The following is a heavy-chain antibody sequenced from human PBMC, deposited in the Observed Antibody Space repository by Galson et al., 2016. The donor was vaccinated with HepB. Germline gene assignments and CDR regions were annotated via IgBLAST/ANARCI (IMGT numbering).Heavy chain of an antibody. CDR3: ARTSRFLAGYYIFDS. CDR1: GFTVSSNY. D-gene: IGHD3-9*01. V-gene: IGHV3-53*01. CDR2: IHSGVGT. Sequence: SLRLSCAASGFTVSSNYMSWVRQTPGKGLEWVSVIHSGVGTDYADSVKGRFTISRDNADNTVYLQMNSLRAEDTAVYYCARTSRFLAGYYIFDSWGPGTLVSVSS. J-gene: IGHJ4*02.